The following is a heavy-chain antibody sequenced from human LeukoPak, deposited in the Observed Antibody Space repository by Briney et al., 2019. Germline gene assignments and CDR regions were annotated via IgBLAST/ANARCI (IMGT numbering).Heavy chain of an antibody. J-gene: IGHJ2*01. Sequence: SETLSHTCTVSGGSISSSYWSWIRQPPGKGLEWIGYIYYTGSTTYNPSLKSRVTISVDTSKNQFSLKLRSVTAADTAVYYCARDYGDIPPDWYYDLWGRGTLVTVSS. CDR1: GGSISSSY. CDR3: ARDYGDIPPDWYYDL. CDR2: IYYTGST. V-gene: IGHV4-59*01. D-gene: IGHD4-17*01.